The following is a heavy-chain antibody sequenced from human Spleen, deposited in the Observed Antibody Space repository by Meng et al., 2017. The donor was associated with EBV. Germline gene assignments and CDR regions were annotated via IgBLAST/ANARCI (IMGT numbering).Heavy chain of an antibody. Sequence: QLQLYQSGPGLVKPSETLCLTCCVAGDSISSRSYYWGWIRQSPGKGLEWIGNVYYSGNSYYNPSLKSRVTISVDTSKNQFSLGLRSVTTADTAVYYCAKSSSSTPGVVDSWGQGTLVTVSS. CDR3: AKSSSSTPGVVDS. V-gene: IGHV4-39*07. CDR2: VYYSGNS. CDR1: GDSISSRSYY. D-gene: IGHD6-6*01. J-gene: IGHJ4*02.